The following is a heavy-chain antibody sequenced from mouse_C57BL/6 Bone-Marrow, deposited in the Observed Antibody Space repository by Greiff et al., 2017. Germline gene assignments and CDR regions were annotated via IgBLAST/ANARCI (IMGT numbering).Heavy chain of an antibody. CDR2: IDPETGGT. CDR3: TRGNTTVVAPFAF. J-gene: IGHJ3*01. CDR1: GYTFTDYE. V-gene: IGHV1-15*01. Sequence: QVQLKESGAELVRPGASVTLSCKASGYTFTDYEMHWVKQTPVHGLEWIGAIDPETGGTAYNQKFKGKAILTADKSSSTAYMELRSLTSEDSAVYYCTRGNTTVVAPFAFWGQGTLVTVSA. D-gene: IGHD1-1*01.